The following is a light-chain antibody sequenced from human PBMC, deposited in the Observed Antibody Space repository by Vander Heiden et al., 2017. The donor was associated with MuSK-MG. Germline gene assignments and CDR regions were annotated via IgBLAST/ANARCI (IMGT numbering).Light chain of an antibody. Sequence: DIQLPLSPSSLSASVGDRVTITCRASQGISSYLDWYQQKPGKAPRLLIYDASNLESGVPSRFSGSGSGTAFTLTISSLQPEDIATYYCQQYNGFPCTFGHGTKVEIK. CDR2: DAS. J-gene: IGKJ3*01. V-gene: IGKV1-33*01. CDR3: QQYNGFPCT. CDR1: QGISSY.